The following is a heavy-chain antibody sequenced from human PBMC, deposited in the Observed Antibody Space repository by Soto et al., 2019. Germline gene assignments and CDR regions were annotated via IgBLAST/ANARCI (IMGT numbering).Heavy chain of an antibody. CDR3: ARAPGYSTDRDAFDI. D-gene: IGHD6-13*01. CDR2: ISTYTGNT. Sequence: QVQLEQSGAEVKKPGVSVKVSCKASGYTFTRYGITWVRQAPVQGLEWMGRISTYTGNTNNAQKLQGRVTMTADTSTTTAYMELRSLTSDVTAVYYCARAPGYSTDRDAFDIWGQGTVVTVSS. V-gene: IGHV1-18*01. J-gene: IGHJ3*02. CDR1: GYTFTRYG.